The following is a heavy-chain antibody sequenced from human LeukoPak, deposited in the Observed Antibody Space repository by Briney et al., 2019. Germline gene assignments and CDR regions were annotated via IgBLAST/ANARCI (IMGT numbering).Heavy chain of an antibody. CDR3: ARGGAVVTAADY. V-gene: IGHV1-8*03. D-gene: IGHD2-21*02. CDR2: MNPHSGNT. Sequence: GASVKVSCKASGYTFTGYYMHWVRQAPGQGLEWMGWMNPHSGNTGYAQKFQGRVTITRNTSISTAYMELSSLRSEDTAVYYCARGGAVVTAADYWGQGTLVTVSS. J-gene: IGHJ4*02. CDR1: GYTFTGYY.